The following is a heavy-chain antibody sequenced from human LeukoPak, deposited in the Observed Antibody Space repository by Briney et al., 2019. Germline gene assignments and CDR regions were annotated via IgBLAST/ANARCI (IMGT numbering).Heavy chain of an antibody. CDR3: ARVSGYSYGYGGYFDY. CDR1: GGSISSYY. CDR2: IYYSGST. J-gene: IGHJ4*02. Sequence: PSEALSLTCTVSGGSISSYYWSWIRQPPGKGLEWIGYIYYSGSTNYNPSLKSRVTISVDTSKNQFSLKLSSVTAADTAVYYCARVSGYSYGYGGYFDYWGQGTLVTVSS. V-gene: IGHV4-59*01. D-gene: IGHD5-18*01.